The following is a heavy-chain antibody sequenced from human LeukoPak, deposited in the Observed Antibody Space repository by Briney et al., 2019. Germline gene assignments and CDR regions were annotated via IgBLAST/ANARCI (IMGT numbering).Heavy chain of an antibody. CDR1: GITFSSYS. CDR3: ARGGLSIMGY. D-gene: IGHD2/OR15-2a*01. V-gene: IGHV3-48*01. Sequence: GGSLRLSCGASGITFSSYSMNWVRQAPGKGLEWVSYISSSGSTKYYADSVKGRFTISRDNARNSLYLQMSSLRAEDTAVYFCARGGLSIMGYWGQGTLVTVSS. J-gene: IGHJ4*02. CDR2: ISSSGSTK.